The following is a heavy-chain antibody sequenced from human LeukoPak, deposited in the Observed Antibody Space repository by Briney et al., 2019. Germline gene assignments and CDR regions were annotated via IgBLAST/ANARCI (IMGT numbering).Heavy chain of an antibody. J-gene: IGHJ1*01. CDR2: ISGSGGST. V-gene: IGHV3-23*01. D-gene: IGHD2-15*01. CDR1: GFTFSSYV. Sequence: GGSLRLSCAPSGFTFSSYVMSCVRQAPGKGLEWVSAISGSGGSTYYADSVKGRFTISRDNAKNSLYLQVNSLRDGDTAVYYCWRGETCIVYWGQGTLVTVSS. CDR3: WRGETCIVY.